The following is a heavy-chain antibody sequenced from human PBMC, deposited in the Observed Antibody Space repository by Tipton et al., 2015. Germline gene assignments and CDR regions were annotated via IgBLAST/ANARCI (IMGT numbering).Heavy chain of an antibody. CDR2: IYYSGST. V-gene: IGHV4-59*01. CDR1: GGSISSYY. J-gene: IGHJ6*01. Sequence: TLSLTCSVSGGSISSYYWSWIRQPPGKGLEWIGYIYYSGSTNYNSSLKSRVTISVDTSKNQFSLKLSSVTAADTAVYYCARDVERRYGTGFWGQGTTVTVSS. CDR3: ARDVERRYGTGF. D-gene: IGHD1-1*01.